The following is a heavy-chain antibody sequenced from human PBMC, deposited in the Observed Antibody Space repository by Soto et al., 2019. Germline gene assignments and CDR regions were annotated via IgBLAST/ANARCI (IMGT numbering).Heavy chain of an antibody. CDR1: GFTFSYYA. CDR3: ARDGGVYDSTSYPKGDFDY. CDR2: IYYDGSNE. D-gene: IGHD3-22*01. J-gene: IGHJ4*02. Sequence: QVQLVESGGGVVQPGRSLRLSCAASGFTFSYYAMHWVRQAPGKGLEWVAVIYYDGSNEYYADSVKGRFTISRDNSNNTLYLQMNSLRAEDTAMYYCARDGGVYDSTSYPKGDFDYWGQGTLVTVSS. V-gene: IGHV3-33*01.